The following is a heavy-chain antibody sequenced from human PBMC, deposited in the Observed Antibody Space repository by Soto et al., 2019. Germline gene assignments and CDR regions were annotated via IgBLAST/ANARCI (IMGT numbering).Heavy chain of an antibody. D-gene: IGHD3-16*01. J-gene: IGHJ4*02. Sequence: PGGSLRLSCAASRFTFRSYWMHWVRQAPGKGLVWVSRINGDGSSTSYADSVRGRFTISRDNAKNTLYLQMNSLRAEDTAVYYCARDVIGHDNYETIGYYFDHWGPGTLVTVSS. CDR2: INGDGSST. CDR3: ARDVIGHDNYETIGYYFDH. V-gene: IGHV3-74*01. CDR1: RFTFRSYW.